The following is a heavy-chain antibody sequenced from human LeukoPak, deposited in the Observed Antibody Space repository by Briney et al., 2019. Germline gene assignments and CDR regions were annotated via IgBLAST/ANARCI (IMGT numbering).Heavy chain of an antibody. J-gene: IGHJ4*02. D-gene: IGHD3-9*01. CDR2: IYYSGST. Sequence: SETLSLTCTVSGGSISSSNYYWVWLRQPPGKGLEWVGSIYYSGSTYYNPSLKSRVTISVDTSKNQFSLKLSSVTAADTAVYYCALRYFDRDYWGQGTLVTVSS. CDR3: ALRYFDRDY. V-gene: IGHV4-39*01. CDR1: GGSISSSNYY.